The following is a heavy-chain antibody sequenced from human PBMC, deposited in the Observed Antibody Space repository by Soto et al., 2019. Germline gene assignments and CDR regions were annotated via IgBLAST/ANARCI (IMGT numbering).Heavy chain of an antibody. D-gene: IGHD4-17*01. CDR3: ARYYGDDAFDI. CDR2: INAGNGNT. J-gene: IGHJ3*02. V-gene: IGHV1-3*05. Sequence: QVQLVQSGAEEKKPGASVKVSCKASGYTFTSYAMHWVRQAPGQRLEWMGWINAGNGNTKYSQKFQGRVTITRDTSASAAYMELSSVRSEDTAVYYCARYYGDDAFDIWGQGTMVTVSS. CDR1: GYTFTSYA.